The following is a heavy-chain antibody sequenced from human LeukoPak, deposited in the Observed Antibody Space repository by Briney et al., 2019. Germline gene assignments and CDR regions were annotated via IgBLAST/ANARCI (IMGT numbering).Heavy chain of an antibody. V-gene: IGHV1-18*01. Sequence: GASVKVSCKASGYTFTSYGISWVRQAPGQGLEWMGWISAYNGNTNYAQKLQGRVTMTTDTSTSIAYMELRSLRSDDTAVYYCARDGTGVPAAIDYYYYGMDVWGQGTTVTVSS. D-gene: IGHD2-2*01. J-gene: IGHJ6*02. CDR3: ARDGTGVPAAIDYYYYGMDV. CDR1: GYTFTSYG. CDR2: ISAYNGNT.